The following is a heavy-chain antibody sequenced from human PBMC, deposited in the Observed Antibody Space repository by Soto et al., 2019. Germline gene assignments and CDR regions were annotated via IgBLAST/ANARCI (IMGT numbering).Heavy chain of an antibody. Sequence: QVQLQQWGAGLLKPSETLSLTCAVYGGSFSGYYWSWIRQPPGKGLEWIGEINHSGSTNYNPSLKSRVTISVDTSQNQFSLKLSSVTAADTAVYYCARGQGYCSGGSCYSGLSGFDYWGQGTLVTVSS. J-gene: IGHJ4*02. D-gene: IGHD2-15*01. CDR1: GGSFSGYY. V-gene: IGHV4-34*01. CDR3: ARGQGYCSGGSCYSGLSGFDY. CDR2: INHSGST.